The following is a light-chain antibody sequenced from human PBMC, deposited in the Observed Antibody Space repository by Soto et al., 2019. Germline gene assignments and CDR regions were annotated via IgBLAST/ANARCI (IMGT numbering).Light chain of an antibody. CDR1: SSSIGSNT. J-gene: IGLJ2*01. CDR3: QTADTSLSVV. V-gene: IGLV1-44*01. CDR2: GNT. Sequence: QPVLTQPPSASGTPGQRVTISCSGSSSSIGSNTVSWYQQLPGTAPELLIYGNTNRPSGVPDRISGSQSGTSASLAITGLQAEDEADYYCQTADTSLSVVFGGGTKLTVL.